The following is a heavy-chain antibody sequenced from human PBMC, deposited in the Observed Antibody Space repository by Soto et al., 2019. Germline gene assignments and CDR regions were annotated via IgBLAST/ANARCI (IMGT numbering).Heavy chain of an antibody. CDR1: GYIFTNYY. Sequence: ASVKVSCKASGYIFTNYYIHWVRQAPGQGLEWMTIINPLPTSGSTNYAQKFQGRVTVTRDTSTSTVYLELSSLRSDDTAVYYCARDLAAAAYWGQGTLVTVSS. J-gene: IGHJ4*02. CDR2: INPLPTSGST. CDR3: ARDLAAAAY. D-gene: IGHD6-13*01. V-gene: IGHV1-46*01.